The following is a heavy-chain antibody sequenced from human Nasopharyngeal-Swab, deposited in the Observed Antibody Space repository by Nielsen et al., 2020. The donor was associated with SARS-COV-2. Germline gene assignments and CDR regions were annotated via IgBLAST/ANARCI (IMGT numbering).Heavy chain of an antibody. CDR2: T. J-gene: IGHJ6*03. Sequence: GSLRLSCTVSGDSISSYYWAWIRQPPGKGLEWIGRTNYNPSLTSRVTISVDTSKNQVSLRLTSVTAADTAIYYCARRGRIPVYGTSDDFYYYLDVWGKGTRVTVSS. CDR1: GDSISSYY. D-gene: IGHD6-19*01. CDR3: ARRGRIPVYGTSDDFYYYLDV. V-gene: IGHV4-59*08.